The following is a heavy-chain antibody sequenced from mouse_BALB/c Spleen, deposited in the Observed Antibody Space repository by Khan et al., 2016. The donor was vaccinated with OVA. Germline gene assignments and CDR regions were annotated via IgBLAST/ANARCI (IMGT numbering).Heavy chain of an antibody. CDR3: VSALFGYSWFAY. D-gene: IGHD2-3*01. CDR2: IWTDGGT. J-gene: IGHJ3*01. CDR1: GFSLTSYD. V-gene: IGHV2-9-2*01. Sequence: QVQLKESGPGLVAPSQSLSIACTVSGFSLTSYDISWIRQPPGKGLEWLGIIWTDGGTNYNSAFMSRLSISQDNSKSQVFLKMNSLQTDDTSIYYCVSALFGYSWFAYWGQGTLVTVSA.